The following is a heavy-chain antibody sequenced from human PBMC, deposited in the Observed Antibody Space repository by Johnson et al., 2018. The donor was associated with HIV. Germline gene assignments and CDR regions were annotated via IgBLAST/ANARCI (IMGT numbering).Heavy chain of an antibody. CDR3: AKDILVGAMGGAFDI. V-gene: IGHV3-30-3*01. CDR2: ISYDGRNK. D-gene: IGHD1-26*01. J-gene: IGHJ3*02. Sequence: VQLVESGGGVVQPGRSLRLSCAASGFTFSSYAMHWVRQAPGKGLEWVAFISYDGRNKYYADSVKGRFTISRDNSKNTLYLQMNSLRAEDTALYYCAKDILVGAMGGAFDIWGQGTMVTVSS. CDR1: GFTFSSYA.